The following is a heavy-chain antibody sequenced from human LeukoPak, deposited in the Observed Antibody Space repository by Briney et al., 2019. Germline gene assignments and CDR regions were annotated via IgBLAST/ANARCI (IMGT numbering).Heavy chain of an antibody. Sequence: GGSRRLSCAASGVSFGTYGMHWVRQAPGKGLEWVAFIWHDGSNKYYGDSMKGRFTISRDNSKHTLYLQMSSLTTEDTPVYICVRDVLTLPQKYFDSWGQGTLVSVSS. CDR2: IWHDGSNK. CDR1: GVSFGTYG. D-gene: IGHD2-8*02. J-gene: IGHJ4*02. V-gene: IGHV3-33*01. CDR3: VRDVLTLPQKYFDS.